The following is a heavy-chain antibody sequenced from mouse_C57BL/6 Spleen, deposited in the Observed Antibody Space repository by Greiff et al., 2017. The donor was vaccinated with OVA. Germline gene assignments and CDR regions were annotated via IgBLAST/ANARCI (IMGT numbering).Heavy chain of an antibody. Sequence: QVQLQQSGAELVRPGTSVKVSCKASGYAFTNYLIEWVKQRPGQGLEWIGVINPGSGGTNYNEKFKGKATLTADKYSSADYVQLSSLTSEDSAVYFCARGGLRRPYYAMDYWGQGTSVTVSS. CDR2: INPGSGGT. CDR1: GYAFTNYL. CDR3: ARGGLRRPYYAMDY. V-gene: IGHV1-54*01. J-gene: IGHJ4*01. D-gene: IGHD2-2*01.